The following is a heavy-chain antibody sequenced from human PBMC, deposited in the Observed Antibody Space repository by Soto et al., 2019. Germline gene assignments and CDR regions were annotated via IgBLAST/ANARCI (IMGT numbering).Heavy chain of an antibody. V-gene: IGHV4-34*01. CDR3: AREKTYYDILTGYYWFDP. CDR1: GGSFSAYY. D-gene: IGHD3-9*01. J-gene: IGHJ5*02. CDR2: INHSGST. Sequence: TLSLTCDVYGGSFSAYYWTWIRQPPGKGLEWIGEINHSGSTNYNPSLKSRVTISLDTSKNQFSLKLTSVTATDAAVYYCAREKTYYDILTGYYWFDPWGQGTLVTVSS.